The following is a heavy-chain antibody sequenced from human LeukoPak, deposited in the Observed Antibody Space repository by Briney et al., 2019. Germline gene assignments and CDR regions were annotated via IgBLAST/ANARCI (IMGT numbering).Heavy chain of an antibody. D-gene: IGHD3-10*01. CDR2: VKSEAHGGAT. CDR1: GFTFTNAW. CDR3: TPPLGGSGFGY. V-gene: IGHV3-15*01. Sequence: GGSLRLSCATSGFTFTNAWMTWVRQAPGKGLEWLGRVKSEAHGGATDYAAPVRGRFTISRDDSKNTLFLQMNSLKTEDTAVYYCTPPLGGSGFGYWGQGTLVTVSS. J-gene: IGHJ4*02.